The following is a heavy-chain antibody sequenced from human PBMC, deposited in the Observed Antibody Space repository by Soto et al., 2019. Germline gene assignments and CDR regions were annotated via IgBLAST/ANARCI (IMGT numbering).Heavy chain of an antibody. J-gene: IGHJ4*02. CDR3: ARGVSKMSPAYNQRPPYYFDY. D-gene: IGHD1-1*01. CDR1: GGSISGGSYF. Sequence: SETLSLTCTVSGGSISGGSYFWSWIRQHPGKGLEWIGYIQYSGNTYYNPSLKSRVAISVDTSKNQFSLSLRSVTAADTAVFYCARGVSKMSPAYNQRPPYYFDYWGQGTLVTVSS. V-gene: IGHV4-31*03. CDR2: IQYSGNT.